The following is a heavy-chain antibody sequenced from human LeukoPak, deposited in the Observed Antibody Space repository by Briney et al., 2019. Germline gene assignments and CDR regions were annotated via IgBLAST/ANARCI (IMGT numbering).Heavy chain of an antibody. CDR3: ARRPVAARPDYFDY. V-gene: IGHV4-39*07. CDR2: INHSGGT. CDR1: GGSISSSSYY. J-gene: IGHJ4*02. D-gene: IGHD6-6*01. Sequence: SETLSLTCTVSGGSISSSSYYWGWIRQPPGKGLEWIGEINHSGGTNYNPSLKSRVTISVDTSKNQFSLKLNSVTAADTAVYYCARRPVAARPDYFDYWGQGTLVTVSS.